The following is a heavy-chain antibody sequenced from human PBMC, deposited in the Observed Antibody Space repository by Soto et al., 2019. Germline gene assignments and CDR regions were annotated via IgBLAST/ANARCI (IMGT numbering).Heavy chain of an antibody. CDR3: ARCPPGYSSGWYFDY. D-gene: IGHD6-19*01. J-gene: IGHJ4*02. Sequence: ASVKVSCKASGGTFSSYAISWVRQAPGQGLEWMGGIIPIFGTANYAQKFQGRVTITADESTSTAYMELSSLRSEDTAVYYCARCPPGYSSGWYFDYWGQGTLVTVS. V-gene: IGHV1-69*13. CDR2: IIPIFGTA. CDR1: GGTFSSYA.